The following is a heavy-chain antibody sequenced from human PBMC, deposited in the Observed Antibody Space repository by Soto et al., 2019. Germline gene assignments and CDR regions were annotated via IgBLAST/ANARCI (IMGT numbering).Heavy chain of an antibody. V-gene: IGHV1-2*04. CDR1: GYTFTDYY. J-gene: IGHJ4*02. CDR3: SHGYYQYFNS. CDR2: INRNSGGT. Sequence: ASVKVSCKASGYTFTDYYMHWVRQAPGQGLEWMGWINRNSGGTNYAQKFQGWVTMTRDTSIRTAYMELNSLKTEDTAVYYCSHGYYQYFNSWGQGTLVTVSS. D-gene: IGHD5-18*01.